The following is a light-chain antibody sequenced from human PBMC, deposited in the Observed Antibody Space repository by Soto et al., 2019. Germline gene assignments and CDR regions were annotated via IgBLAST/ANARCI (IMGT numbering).Light chain of an antibody. CDR1: QSVASSD. Sequence: EGVLTQSPGTLSLSPGERGTLPCRASQSVASSDLAWYQQKPGRAPSLPFYSASSRATGIPDRLSGSGSGTAFPLTIRRLEPDDFAVYYCPHFGSLPETCGQGTNVE. J-gene: IGKJ1*01. CDR2: SAS. V-gene: IGKV3-20*01. CDR3: PHFGSLPET.